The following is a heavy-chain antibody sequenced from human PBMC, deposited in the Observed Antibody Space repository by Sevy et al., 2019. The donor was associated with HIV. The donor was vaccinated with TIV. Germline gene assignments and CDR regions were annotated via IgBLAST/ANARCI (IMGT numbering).Heavy chain of an antibody. J-gene: IGHJ4*02. V-gene: IGHV4-4*02. CDR2: IYHSGAT. Sequence: SETLSLTCAVSGDSISSSNWWSWVRQPPGKGLEWIREIYHSGATNYNPSLKSRVTISVDKSKNHFSLKLSSVTAADTAVYYCARDVKLRRYSDWLLSSYFDYWGQGTLVTVSS. D-gene: IGHD3-9*01. CDR3: ARDVKLRRYSDWLLSSYFDY. CDR1: GDSISSSNW.